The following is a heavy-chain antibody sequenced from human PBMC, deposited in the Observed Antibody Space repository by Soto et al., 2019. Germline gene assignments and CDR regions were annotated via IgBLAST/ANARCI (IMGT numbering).Heavy chain of an antibody. Sequence: SVKVSCKASGGTFSSYTISWVRQAPGQGLEWMGRIIPILGIANYAQKFQGRVTITADKSTSTAYMELSSLRSEDTAVYYCARSSNAGSRAIYYYYYMYVWGKGTTVTVAS. CDR2: IIPILGIA. V-gene: IGHV1-69*02. CDR1: GGTFSSYT. J-gene: IGHJ6*03. D-gene: IGHD3-10*01. CDR3: ARSSNAGSRAIYYYYYMYV.